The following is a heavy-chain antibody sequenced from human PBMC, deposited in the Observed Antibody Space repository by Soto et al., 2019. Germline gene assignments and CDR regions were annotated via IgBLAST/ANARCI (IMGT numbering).Heavy chain of an antibody. CDR2: INPNGGST. CDR3: ARGPSRPSTDAWLFSHEAFDM. Sequence: QVQLVQSGAEVKQPGASVTVSCQASGYTFTNYYMHWLRQAPGQGLEWMGIINPNGGSTTYAQKFQDRVSLTSDTSTSTAYMDLSSLKSDDTAVYYCARGPSRPSTDAWLFSHEAFDMWGQGTKVTVSS. J-gene: IGHJ3*02. V-gene: IGHV1-46*01. D-gene: IGHD3-22*01. CDR1: GYTFTNYY.